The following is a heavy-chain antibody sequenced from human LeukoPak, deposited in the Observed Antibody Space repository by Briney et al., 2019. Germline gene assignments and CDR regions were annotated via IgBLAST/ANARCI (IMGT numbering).Heavy chain of an antibody. J-gene: IGHJ4*02. CDR2: IIPIFGTA. D-gene: IGHD3-22*01. CDR3: ARTPYYYDSSGYLPYYFDY. V-gene: IGHV1-69*05. CDR1: GGTFSSYA. Sequence: SVKVSCKASGGTFSSYAISWVRQAPGQGLEWMGGIIPIFGTANYAQKFQGRVTITTDESTSTAYMELSSLRSEDTAVYYCARTPYYYDSSGYLPYYFDYWGQGTLVTVSS.